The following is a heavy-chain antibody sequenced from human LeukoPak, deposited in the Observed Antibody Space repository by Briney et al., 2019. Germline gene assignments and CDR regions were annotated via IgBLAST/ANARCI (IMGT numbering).Heavy chain of an antibody. D-gene: IGHD3-22*01. CDR2: ISDSGGST. CDR3: AKGMITMIVVVNDY. Sequence: GGSLRLSCAASGFTFSKAWMSWVRQAPGKGLEWVSGISDSGGSTYYADSVKGRFTISRDNSKNTLYLQMNSLRAEDTAVYYCAKGMITMIVVVNDYWGQGTLVTVSS. CDR1: GFTFSKAW. V-gene: IGHV3-23*01. J-gene: IGHJ4*02.